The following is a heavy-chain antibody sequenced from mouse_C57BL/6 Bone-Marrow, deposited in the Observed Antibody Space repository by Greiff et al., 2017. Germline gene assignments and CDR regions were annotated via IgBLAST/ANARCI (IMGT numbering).Heavy chain of an antibody. CDR2: IDPSDSYT. CDR3: ARRYYDYDDFDY. D-gene: IGHD2-4*01. Sequence: QVQLQQPGAELVRPGTSVKLSCKASGYTFTSYWMHWVKQRPGQGLEWIGVIDPSDSYTNYNQKFKGKATLTVDTSSSTAYMKLSSLTSEDSAVYYCARRYYDYDDFDYWGQGTTLTVSS. J-gene: IGHJ2*01. CDR1: GYTFTSYW. V-gene: IGHV1-59*01.